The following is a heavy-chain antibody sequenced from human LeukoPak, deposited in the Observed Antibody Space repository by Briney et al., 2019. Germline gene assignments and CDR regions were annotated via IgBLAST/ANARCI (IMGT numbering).Heavy chain of an antibody. CDR2: IYYSGST. CDR1: GGSISRSSYY. Sequence: PSETLSLTCNVSGGSISRSSYYWGWIRHPPGKGLEWIGSIYYSGSTYNNPSIKGRLTLSVHTSKNQSSLKLPSVTAADTAVYYCASPKGFGDAYDIWGQETMVTVSS. CDR3: ASPKGFGDAYDI. V-gene: IGHV4-39*01. J-gene: IGHJ3*02. D-gene: IGHD3-10*01.